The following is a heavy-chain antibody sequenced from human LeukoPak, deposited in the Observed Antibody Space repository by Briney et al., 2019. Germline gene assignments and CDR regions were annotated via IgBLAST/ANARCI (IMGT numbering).Heavy chain of an antibody. V-gene: IGHV1-18*04. J-gene: IGHJ4*02. Sequence: AAVKVSCKASGYTFTSYGISWVRQAPGQGLEWMGWISAYNGNTNYAQKLQGRVTMTTDTSTSTAYMELRSLRSDDTAVYYCARDKAVAGTSDYWGQGTLVTVSS. CDR3: ARDKAVAGTSDY. D-gene: IGHD6-19*01. CDR1: GYTFTSYG. CDR2: ISAYNGNT.